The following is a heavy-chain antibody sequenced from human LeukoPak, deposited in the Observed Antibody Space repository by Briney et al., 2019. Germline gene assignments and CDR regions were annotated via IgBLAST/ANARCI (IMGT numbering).Heavy chain of an antibody. CDR3: ARNGRKCTGGSCYLDY. V-gene: IGHV4-59*08. CDR2: IDYSGST. J-gene: IGHJ4*02. D-gene: IGHD2-15*01. CDR1: GGSIRSYF. Sequence: SETLSLTCTVSGGSIRSYFWSWIRQPPGKGLEWIGYIDYSGSTNYSPSLKSRVTISVDTPKNQFSLNLSSVTAADTALYYCARNGRKCTGGSCYLDYWGQGILVIVSS.